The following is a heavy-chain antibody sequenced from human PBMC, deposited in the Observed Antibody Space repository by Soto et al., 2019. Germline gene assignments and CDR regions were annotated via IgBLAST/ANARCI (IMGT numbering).Heavy chain of an antibody. J-gene: IGHJ4*02. CDR1: GFTFSSYA. CDR3: ARDVDWAFDY. V-gene: IGHV3-23*01. CDR2: ISGSGGST. Sequence: GGSLRLSCAASGFTFSSYAMSWVRQAPGKGLEWVSAISGSGGSTYYADSVKGRFTISRDDAKNSLYLQMSSLTAEDTAVYYCARDVDWAFDYWGQGTLVTVSS. D-gene: IGHD3-9*01.